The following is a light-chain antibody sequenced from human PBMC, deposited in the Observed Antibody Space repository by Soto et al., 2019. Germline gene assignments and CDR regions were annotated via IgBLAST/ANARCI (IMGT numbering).Light chain of an antibody. J-gene: IGKJ1*01. CDR2: CAS. CDR1: QSFSSN. V-gene: IGKV3-15*01. Sequence: EIVMTQSPATLSVSPGERATLSCRASQSFSSNLAWYQQKPVQAPRLLIYCASTRATGIAARFSGSGSGTEFTLTISSLQSEDFAVYYCQHYNTWPRTFGQGTKVDI. CDR3: QHYNTWPRT.